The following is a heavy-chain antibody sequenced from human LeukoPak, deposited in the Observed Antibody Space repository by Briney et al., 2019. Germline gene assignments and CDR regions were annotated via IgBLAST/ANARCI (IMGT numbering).Heavy chain of an antibody. V-gene: IGHV4-59*01. J-gene: IGHJ4*02. Sequence: SETLSLTCTGPGDSISGYYWSWIRQPPGKGLEWIGHIYYFVSTNYNPSLKSRVTISVDTSKNQFSLKLSSVTAADTAVYYCAREVFSDRRIDYWGQGTLVTVSS. CDR2: IYYFVST. D-gene: IGHD1-14*01. CDR3: AREVFSDRRIDY. CDR1: GDSISGYY.